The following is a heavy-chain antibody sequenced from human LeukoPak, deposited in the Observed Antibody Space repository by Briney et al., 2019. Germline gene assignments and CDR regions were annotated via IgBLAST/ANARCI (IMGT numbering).Heavy chain of an antibody. J-gene: IGHJ6*03. Sequence: PGGSLRLSCAASGFTFSSYWMHWVRQAPGKGLVWVSRINTDGSSTSYADSVKGRFTISRDNAKNTLYLQMNSLRAEDTAVYYCARGLIGGYCSRTSCPYMDVWGKGTTVTVSS. CDR1: GFTFSSYW. V-gene: IGHV3-74*01. D-gene: IGHD2-2*01. CDR2: INTDGSST. CDR3: ARGLIGGYCSRTSCPYMDV.